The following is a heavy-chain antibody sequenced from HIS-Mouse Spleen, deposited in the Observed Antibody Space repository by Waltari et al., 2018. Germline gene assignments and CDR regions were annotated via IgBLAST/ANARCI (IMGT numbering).Heavy chain of an antibody. J-gene: IGHJ4*02. D-gene: IGHD4-17*01. V-gene: IGHV4-39*01. Sequence: QLQLQESGPGLVKPSETLSLTCTVSGGSISSSSYYWGWIRQPPGKGLEWIGSIYYRLSPYYNPSLKSRVTISVDTSKNQFSLKLSSVTAADTAVYYCAYGDYFDYWGQGTLVTVSS. CDR1: GGSISSSSYY. CDR3: AYGDYFDY. CDR2: IYYRLSP.